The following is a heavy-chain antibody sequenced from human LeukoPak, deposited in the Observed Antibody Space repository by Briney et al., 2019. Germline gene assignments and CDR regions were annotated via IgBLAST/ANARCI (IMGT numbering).Heavy chain of an antibody. D-gene: IGHD5-18*01. Sequence: GGSLRLSCAASGFTFDDYAMHWVRQAPGKGLEWVSGISWNSGSIGYADSVKGRFTISRDNAKNSLYLQMNSLRAEDTALYYCAKDIRGYSYGIIDCWGQGTLVTVSS. CDR1: GFTFDDYA. V-gene: IGHV3-9*01. J-gene: IGHJ4*02. CDR2: ISWNSGSI. CDR3: AKDIRGYSYGIIDC.